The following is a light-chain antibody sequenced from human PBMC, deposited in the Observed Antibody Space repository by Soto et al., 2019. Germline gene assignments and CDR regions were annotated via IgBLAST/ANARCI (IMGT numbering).Light chain of an antibody. V-gene: IGKV3-11*01. J-gene: IGKJ4*01. CDR3: QQRSNWPPLT. CDR1: QSVSSY. CDR2: DAS. Sequence: EIVLTQSPATLSLSPGERATLSCRASQSVSSYLAWYQQKPGQAPRLLIYDASNRATGIPARFSGSGSGTAFTRTISSLEPEDFAVYYCQQRSNWPPLTFGGGTKVEIK.